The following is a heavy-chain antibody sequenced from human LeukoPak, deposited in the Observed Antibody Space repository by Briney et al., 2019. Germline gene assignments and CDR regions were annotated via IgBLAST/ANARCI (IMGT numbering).Heavy chain of an antibody. CDR1: GGSFSGYY. V-gene: IGHV4-59*01. Sequence: SETLSLTCAVYGGSFSGYYWSWIRQPPGKGLEWIGYIYYSGSTNYNPSLKSRVTISVDTSKNQFSPKLSSVTAADTAVYYCASLCSGGSCYQTFQHWGQGTLVTVSS. CDR2: IYYSGST. J-gene: IGHJ1*01. CDR3: ASLCSGGSCYQTFQH. D-gene: IGHD2-15*01.